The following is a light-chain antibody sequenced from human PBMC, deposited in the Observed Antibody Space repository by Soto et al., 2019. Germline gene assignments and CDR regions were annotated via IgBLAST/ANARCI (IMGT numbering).Light chain of an antibody. CDR1: QTITNY. CDR2: ATD. Sequence: DIQVNQSPSSLSGSVEDRVTITCRASQTITNYLNWYQQQSGKAPKLLIYATDTLQSGVPSRFSGSGSGTDYTLTISSLQPEDFATYYCQQSYNTPQTCGQGTKV. J-gene: IGKJ1*01. CDR3: QQSYNTPQT. V-gene: IGKV1-39*01.